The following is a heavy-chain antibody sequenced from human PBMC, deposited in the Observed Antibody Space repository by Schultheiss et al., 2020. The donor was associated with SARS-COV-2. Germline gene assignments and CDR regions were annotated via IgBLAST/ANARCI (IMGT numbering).Heavy chain of an antibody. CDR2: ISYDGSNK. D-gene: IGHD3-3*01. V-gene: IGHV3-30*03. CDR1: GFTFSSYG. CDR3: ARVYYDFWSGPATLDY. Sequence: GGSLRLSFAASGFTFSSYGMHWVRQAPGKGLEWVAVISYDGSNKYYADSVKGRFTISRDNSKNTLYLQMNSLRAEDTAVYYCARVYYDFWSGPATLDYWGQGTLVTVSS. J-gene: IGHJ4*02.